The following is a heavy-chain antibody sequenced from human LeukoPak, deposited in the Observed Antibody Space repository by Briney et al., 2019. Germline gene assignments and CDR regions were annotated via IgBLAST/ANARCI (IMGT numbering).Heavy chain of an antibody. CDR1: GGSISSGSYY. CDR3: ARESPPTAMYYYDSSGYYLTLFDY. Sequence: SQTLSLTCTVSGGSISSGSYYWSWIRQPAGKGLEWIGRIYTSGSTNYNPSLKSRVTISVDTSKNQFSLKLSSVTAADTAVYYCARESPPTAMYYYDSSGYYLTLFDYWGQGTLVTVSS. D-gene: IGHD3-22*01. V-gene: IGHV4-61*02. J-gene: IGHJ4*02. CDR2: IYTSGST.